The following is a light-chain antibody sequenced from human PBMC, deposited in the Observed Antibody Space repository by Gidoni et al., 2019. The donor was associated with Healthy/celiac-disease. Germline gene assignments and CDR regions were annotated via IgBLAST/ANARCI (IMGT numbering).Light chain of an antibody. Sequence: QSVLTQPPSVSGAPGQSVTISCTGSSSNIGAGYDVHWYQQLPRTAPKRLIYGNSNRPSGVPDRFSGSKSGTSASLAITGLQAEDEADYYCQSYDSSLSGVVFGGGTKLTVL. CDR3: QSYDSSLSGVV. V-gene: IGLV1-40*01. J-gene: IGLJ2*01. CDR2: GNS. CDR1: SSNIGAGYD.